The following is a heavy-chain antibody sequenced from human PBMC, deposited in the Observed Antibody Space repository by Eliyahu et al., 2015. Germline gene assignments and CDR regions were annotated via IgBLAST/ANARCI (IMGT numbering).Heavy chain of an antibody. V-gene: IGHV3-23*01. Sequence: EVQLLESGGXLVQPGXSXRLSXXASGXTFSNSAXSWVRQAPGKGLEWVSAISGSGSGTFYADSVKGRFTISRDNSKNTLYVQMNSLRAEDTAVYFCAKEAFGGSFDYWGQGTLVTVSS. D-gene: IGHD3-16*01. CDR3: AKEAFGGSFDY. J-gene: IGHJ4*02. CDR1: GXTFSNSA. CDR2: ISGSGSGT.